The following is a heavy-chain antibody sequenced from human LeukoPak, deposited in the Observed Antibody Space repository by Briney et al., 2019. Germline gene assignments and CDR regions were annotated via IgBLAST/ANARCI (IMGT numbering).Heavy chain of an antibody. J-gene: IGHJ3*01. CDR3: ARDGMSPATVAFDV. CDR2: VYTSGYT. D-gene: IGHD2-21*02. Sequence: SETLSLTCLASADSTSSYYWSWLRQPAGKGLEWIGRVYTSGYTNSNPSLESRVTMSVDKSNHQFSLKLTSLPAAAPAVYYCARDGMSPATVAFDVWGQGTMVTVSS. CDR1: ADSTSSYY. V-gene: IGHV4-4*07.